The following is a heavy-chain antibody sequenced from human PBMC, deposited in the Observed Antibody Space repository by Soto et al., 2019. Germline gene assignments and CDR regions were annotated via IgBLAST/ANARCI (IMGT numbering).Heavy chain of an antibody. CDR1: GFTFSDYY. CDR2: ISSSGSTI. J-gene: IGHJ6*03. V-gene: IGHV3-11*01. D-gene: IGHD5-12*01. Sequence: GGSLRLSCAASGFTFSDYYMSWIRQAPGKGLEWVSYISSSGSTIYYADSVKGRFTISRDNAKNSLYLQMNSLRAEDTAVYYCASGYDPKYYYYYMDVWGKGTTVTVSS. CDR3: ASGYDPKYYYYYMDV.